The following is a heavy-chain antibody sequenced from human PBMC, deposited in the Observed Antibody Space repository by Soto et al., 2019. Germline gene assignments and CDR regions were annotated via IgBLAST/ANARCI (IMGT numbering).Heavy chain of an antibody. CDR2: ISYDGSNK. D-gene: IGHD2-15*01. CDR3: AKDSCSGGSCYGDY. V-gene: IGHV3-30*18. J-gene: IGHJ4*02. Sequence: GGSLRLSCAASGFTFSSYGMHWVRQAPGKGLEWVAVISYDGSNKYYADSVKGRFTISRDNSKNTLYLQMNSLRAEDTAVYYCAKDSCSGGSCYGDYWGQGTLVTVS. CDR1: GFTFSSYG.